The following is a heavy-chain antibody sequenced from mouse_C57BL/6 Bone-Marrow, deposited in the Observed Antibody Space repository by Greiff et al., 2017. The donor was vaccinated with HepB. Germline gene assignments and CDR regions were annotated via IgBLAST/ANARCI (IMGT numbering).Heavy chain of an antibody. D-gene: IGHD1-1*01. CDR3: SIYYYGSSLWFAY. CDR2: IDPSDSYT. J-gene: IGHJ3*01. V-gene: IGHV1-50*01. CDR1: GYTFTSYW. Sequence: QVQLQQPGAELVKPGASVKLSCKASGYTFTSYWMQWVKQRPGQGLEWIGEIDPSDSYTNYNQKFKGKATLTVDTSSSTAYMQLSSLTSEDSAVYYCSIYYYGSSLWFAYWGPGTLVTVSA.